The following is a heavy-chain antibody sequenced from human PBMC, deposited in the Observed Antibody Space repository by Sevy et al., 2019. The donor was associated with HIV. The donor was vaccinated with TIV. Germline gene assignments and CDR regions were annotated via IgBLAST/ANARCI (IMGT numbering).Heavy chain of an antibody. CDR1: GFTFDDYG. V-gene: IGHV3-20*04. D-gene: IGHD5-18*01. CDR3: ARGTLRGGYSYGFYDY. Sequence: GGSLRLSCAASGFTFDDYGMSWVRQAPGKGLEWVSGINWNGGSTGYADSVKGRLTISRDNAKNSLYLQMNSLRAEDTALYYCARGTLRGGYSYGFYDYWGQGTLVTVSS. J-gene: IGHJ4*02. CDR2: INWNGGST.